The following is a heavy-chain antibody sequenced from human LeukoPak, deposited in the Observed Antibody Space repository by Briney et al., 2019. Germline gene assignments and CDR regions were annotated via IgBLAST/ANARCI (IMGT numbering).Heavy chain of an antibody. D-gene: IGHD5-12*01. Sequence: ASVKVSCKASGYTFTAYYMHWVRQAPGQGLEWMGWVNPNSGGTNYAQKFQGRVTMTRDTSISTAYMEPSRLRSDDTAVYYCARDARGYSGYELDCWGQGTLVTVSS. CDR3: ARDARGYSGYELDC. J-gene: IGHJ4*02. CDR2: VNPNSGGT. V-gene: IGHV1-2*02. CDR1: GYTFTAYY.